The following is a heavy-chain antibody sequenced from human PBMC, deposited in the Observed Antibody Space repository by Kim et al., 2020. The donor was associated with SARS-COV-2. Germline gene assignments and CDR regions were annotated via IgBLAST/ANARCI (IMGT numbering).Heavy chain of an antibody. V-gene: IGHV3-23*01. CDR3: AKGIAVAGKVVNYYYYGMDV. Sequence: GGSLGLSCAASGFTFSSYAMSWVRQAPGKGLEWVSCISGSGGSTYYADSVKGRFTISRDNSKNTLYLQMNSLRAEDTAVYYCAKGIAVAGKVVNYYYYGMDVWGQGTTVTVSS. J-gene: IGHJ6*02. D-gene: IGHD6-19*01. CDR2: ISGSGGST. CDR1: GFTFSSYA.